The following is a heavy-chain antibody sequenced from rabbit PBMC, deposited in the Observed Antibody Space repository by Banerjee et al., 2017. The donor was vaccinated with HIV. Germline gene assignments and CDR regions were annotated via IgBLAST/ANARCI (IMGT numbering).Heavy chain of an antibody. Sequence: QEQRVESGGGLVQPEGSLTDTCKASGFTLSDVYYMCRVRQAPGKGLEWIAYIYTSSGSTYYASWAKGRFTASKASSTTVTLQMTSLTAADTATYFCVRIIPNIVVPNLWGQGTLVTVS. J-gene: IGHJ4*01. V-gene: IGHV1S45*01. CDR2: IYTSSGST. D-gene: IGHD4-1*01. CDR1: GFTLSDVYY. CDR3: VRIIPNIVVPNL.